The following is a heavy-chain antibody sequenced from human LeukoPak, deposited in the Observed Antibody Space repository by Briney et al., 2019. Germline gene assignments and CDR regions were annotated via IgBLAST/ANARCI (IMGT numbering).Heavy chain of an antibody. V-gene: IGHV5-51*01. J-gene: IGHJ6*03. Sequence: GESLKTSCTGSGYSITSYWTGWVRHMPGKLQELARIISPGDSDARYSPSFQGQVTISAEKSISPAYLQWSSLKASDTAMYYCARLGYSTAGAYYYYMDVWGKGTTVTVSS. D-gene: IGHD6-13*01. CDR1: GYSITSYW. CDR3: ARLGYSTAGAYYYYMDV. CDR2: ISPGDSDA.